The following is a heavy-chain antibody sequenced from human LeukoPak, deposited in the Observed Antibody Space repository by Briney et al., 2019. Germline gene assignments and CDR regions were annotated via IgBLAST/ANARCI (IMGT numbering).Heavy chain of an antibody. V-gene: IGHV4-30-2*01. J-gene: IGHJ4*02. Sequence: PSETLSLTCTVSGGSISSGGYSWSWIRQPSGKGLEWIGYIYHSGSTYYNPSLKSRVTISVDRSKNQFSLKLSSVTAADTAVYYCARHGLVTHYDTSGYYFDYWGQGTLVTVSS. D-gene: IGHD3-22*01. CDR1: GGSISSGGYS. CDR3: ARHGLVTHYDTSGYYFDY. CDR2: IYHSGST.